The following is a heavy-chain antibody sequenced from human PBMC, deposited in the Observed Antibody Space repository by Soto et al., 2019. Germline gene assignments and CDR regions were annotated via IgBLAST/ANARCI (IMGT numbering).Heavy chain of an antibody. CDR3: ASYDFWSGGRAFDI. V-gene: IGHV3-7*01. CDR2: IKQDGSEK. CDR1: VFSFCSYL. Sequence: PGWSLRLSCAASVFSFCSYLMSWARQAPGKGLEWVANIKQDGSEKYYVDSVKGRFTISRDNAKNSLYLQMNSLRAEDTAVYYCASYDFWSGGRAFDIWGQGTMVTVSS. D-gene: IGHD3-3*01. J-gene: IGHJ3*02.